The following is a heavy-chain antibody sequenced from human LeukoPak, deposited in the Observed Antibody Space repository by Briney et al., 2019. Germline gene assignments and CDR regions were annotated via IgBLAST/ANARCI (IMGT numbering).Heavy chain of an antibody. V-gene: IGHV4-31*03. J-gene: IGHJ4*02. CDR1: GGSLSSGGYY. D-gene: IGHD3-3*01. Sequence: PSESLSLTCTVSGGSLSSGGYYWGWIRQHPGKGLEWIGHIYYSGSTYYNPSLKSRVTISVDTSKNQFSLKLRSVTAADTAVYYCARSRSGHYGDVDYWGQGTLVTVSS. CDR3: ARSRSGHYGDVDY. CDR2: IYYSGST.